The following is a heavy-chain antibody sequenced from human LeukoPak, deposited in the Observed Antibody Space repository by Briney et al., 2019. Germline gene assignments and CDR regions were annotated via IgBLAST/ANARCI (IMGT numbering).Heavy chain of an antibody. CDR1: GFTFSSYS. Sequence: GGSLRLSCAASGFTFSSYSMNWVRQAPGKGLEWVSSISSSSSYIYYADSVKGRFTISRDNAKNSLYLQMNSLRAEDTAVYYCAKGPGYYYDSSGYPEPPDYWGQGTLVTVSS. CDR3: AKGPGYYYDSSGYPEPPDY. V-gene: IGHV3-21*01. J-gene: IGHJ4*02. CDR2: ISSSSSYI. D-gene: IGHD3-22*01.